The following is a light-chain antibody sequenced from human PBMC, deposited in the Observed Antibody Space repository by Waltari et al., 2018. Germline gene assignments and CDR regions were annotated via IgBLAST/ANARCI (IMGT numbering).Light chain of an antibody. CDR3: TSYAGSHNWV. J-gene: IGLJ2*01. CDR2: EVN. CDR1: STDVAGYNY. Sequence: QSALTQPPSASGSPGQSATISCTGTSTDVAGYNYVSWYQPHPGKAPKLMISEVNKRPSGVPDRFSGSKSGNTASLTVSGLQADDEADYYCTSYAGSHNWVFGGGTKLTVL. V-gene: IGLV2-8*01.